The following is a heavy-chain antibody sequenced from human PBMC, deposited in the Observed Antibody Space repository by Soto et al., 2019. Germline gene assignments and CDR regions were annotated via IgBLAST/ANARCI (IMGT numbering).Heavy chain of an antibody. J-gene: IGHJ4*02. CDR3: AHREWLDRFDY. CDR2: IYWNDDK. V-gene: IGHV2-5*01. D-gene: IGHD5-12*01. Sequence: QITLKESGPALVKPTQTLTLTCTFSGFSLSTSGVGVGWIRQPPGKALEWLALIYWNDDKRYSTSLKSRLTITKDPSKNQVVLTMTNMDPVDTATYYCAHREWLDRFDYWGQGTLVTVSS. CDR1: GFSLSTSGVG.